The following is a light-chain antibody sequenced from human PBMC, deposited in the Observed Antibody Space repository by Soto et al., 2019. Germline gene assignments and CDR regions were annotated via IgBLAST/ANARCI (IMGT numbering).Light chain of an antibody. CDR1: SSNIGAGYD. Sequence: QPVLTQPPSVSGAPGQRVTISCTGSSSNIGAGYDVHWYQQLPGTAPKLLIYGNINRPSGVPDRFSGSKSGTSASLAITGLQAEDEADYYCQSYDSSLSGVVFGGGTKVTVL. CDR2: GNI. CDR3: QSYDSSLSGVV. V-gene: IGLV1-40*01. J-gene: IGLJ2*01.